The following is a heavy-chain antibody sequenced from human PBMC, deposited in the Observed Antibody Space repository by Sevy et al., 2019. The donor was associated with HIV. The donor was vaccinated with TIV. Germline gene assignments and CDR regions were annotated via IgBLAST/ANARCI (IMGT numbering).Heavy chain of an antibody. D-gene: IGHD4-4*01. CDR3: ARDGATSSMTTVTEYNWFDP. J-gene: IGHJ5*02. CDR1: GYSISSGYY. Sequence: SETLSLTCTVSGYSISSGYYWGWIRQPPGKGLEWIGSIYHSGSTYYNPSLKSRVTISVDTSKNQFSLKLSSVTAADTAVYYCARDGATSSMTTVTEYNWFDPWGQGTLVTVSS. CDR2: IYHSGST. V-gene: IGHV4-38-2*02.